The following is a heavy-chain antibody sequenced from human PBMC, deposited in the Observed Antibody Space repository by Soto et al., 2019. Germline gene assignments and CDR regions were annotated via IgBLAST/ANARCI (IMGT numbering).Heavy chain of an antibody. CDR2: INAGNGNT. CDR1: GYTFTRNA. J-gene: IGHJ5*02. CDR3: ARGSSSWYKWFDP. V-gene: IGHV1-3*01. Sequence: GASVKVSCKASGYTFTRNAMHWVRHAPGQRLEWMGWINAGNGNTKYSQKFQGRVTITRDTSASTAYMELSSLRYEDTAVYYCARGSSSWYKWFDPWGQGTLVTVSS. D-gene: IGHD6-13*01.